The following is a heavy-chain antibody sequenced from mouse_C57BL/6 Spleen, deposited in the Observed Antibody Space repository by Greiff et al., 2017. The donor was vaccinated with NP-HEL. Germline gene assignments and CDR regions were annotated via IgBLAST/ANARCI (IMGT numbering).Heavy chain of an antibody. CDR2: IYPSDSET. CDR3: ARESDYYGSSYGY. CDR1: GYTFTSYW. Sequence: QVQLQQPGAELVRPGSSVKLSCKASGYTFTSYWMDWVKQRPGQGLEWIGNIYPSDSETHYNQKFKDKATLTVDKSSSTAYMQLSSLTSEDSAVYYCARESDYYGSSYGYWGQGTTLTVSS. D-gene: IGHD1-1*01. V-gene: IGHV1-61*01. J-gene: IGHJ2*01.